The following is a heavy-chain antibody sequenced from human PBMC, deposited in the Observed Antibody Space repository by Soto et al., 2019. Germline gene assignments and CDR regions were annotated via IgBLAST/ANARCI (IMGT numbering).Heavy chain of an antibody. J-gene: IGHJ4*02. CDR2: IYYSGST. Sequence: SATRSLTCTVSGGSVSSGSYYWSWIRQPPGKGLEWIGYIYYSGSTNYNPSLKSRVTISVDTSKNQFSLKLSSVTAADTAVYYCARGSNYDFWSGDFDYWGQGTLVTVSS. D-gene: IGHD3-3*01. V-gene: IGHV4-61*01. CDR1: GGSVSSGSYY. CDR3: ARGSNYDFWSGDFDY.